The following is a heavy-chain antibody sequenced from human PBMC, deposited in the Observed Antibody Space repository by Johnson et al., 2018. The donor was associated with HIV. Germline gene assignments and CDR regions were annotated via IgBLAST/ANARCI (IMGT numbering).Heavy chain of an antibody. Sequence: QVQLVESGGGLVQPGGSLRLSCAASRFTVSSNYMSWIRQAPGKGLEWVSYISSSGSTIYYADSVKGRFTISRDNAKNSLYLQMNSLRTEDTAFYYCARDRYSGSFTLGAFDIWGQGTMVTVSS. CDR3: ARDRYSGSFTLGAFDI. CDR2: ISSSGSTI. D-gene: IGHD1-26*01. J-gene: IGHJ3*02. CDR1: RFTVSSNY. V-gene: IGHV3-11*01.